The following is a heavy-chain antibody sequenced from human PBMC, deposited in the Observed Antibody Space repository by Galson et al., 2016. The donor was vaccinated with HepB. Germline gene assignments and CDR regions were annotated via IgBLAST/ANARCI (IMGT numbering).Heavy chain of an antibody. D-gene: IGHD3-3*01. CDR2: IFHSGST. J-gene: IGHJ4*02. V-gene: IGHV4-4*02. Sequence: SETLSLTCAVSAGSISSSHWWSWVRQSPGKGLEWIGEIFHSGSTNYNPSLKSRVSMSVDKSKNHFSLNLNSVTAADTAVYYCSRSRISPADFDFWSGQDSHFDYWGQGTLVTVSS. CDR3: SRSRISPADFDFWSGQDSHFDY. CDR1: AGSISSSHW.